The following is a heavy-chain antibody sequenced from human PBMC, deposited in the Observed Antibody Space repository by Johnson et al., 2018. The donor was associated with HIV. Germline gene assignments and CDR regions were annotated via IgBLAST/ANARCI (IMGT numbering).Heavy chain of an antibody. Sequence: VHLVESGGGVVQPGRSLRLSCAASGFSFSSYAMSWIRQAPGKGLEWVSYISSSGSPIYYADSVKGRFTISRDNSKNTLYLQMNSLRHEDTAVYYCARDQGELRRTHAFDIWGQGTMVTVSS. D-gene: IGHD1-14*01. V-gene: IGHV3-48*02. CDR3: ARDQGELRRTHAFDI. J-gene: IGHJ3*02. CDR1: GFSFSSYA. CDR2: ISSSGSPI.